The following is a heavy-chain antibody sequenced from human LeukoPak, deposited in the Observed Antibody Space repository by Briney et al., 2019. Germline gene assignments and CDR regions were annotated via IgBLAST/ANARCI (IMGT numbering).Heavy chain of an antibody. CDR2: LYSGGNT. CDR1: GFTVSSNC. V-gene: IGHV3-53*01. D-gene: IGHD4-17*01. J-gene: IGHJ4*02. CDR3: AKCYGGYFRCLDH. Sequence: GGSLRLSSAASGFTVSSNCMSGVRQAPGKGLEWVSVLYSGGNTYYADSVKGRFTISRDNSKNTLYLQMNSLRAEDTAMYYCAKCYGGYFRCLDHWAQGTLVTVSS.